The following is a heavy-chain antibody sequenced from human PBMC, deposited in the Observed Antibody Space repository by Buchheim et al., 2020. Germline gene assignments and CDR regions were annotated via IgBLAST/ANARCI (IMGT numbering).Heavy chain of an antibody. J-gene: IGHJ4*02. Sequence: QVQLVESGGGVVQPGRSLRLSCAASGFTFSSYGMHWVRQAPGKGLEWVAVISYDGSNKYYADSVKGRFTFPRDISKYTLYLQMNSLRAEDTAVYYCAKDKPRDCSGGSCYSGGFDYWGQGTL. CDR3: AKDKPRDCSGGSCYSGGFDY. CDR1: GFTFSSYG. CDR2: ISYDGSNK. D-gene: IGHD2-15*01. V-gene: IGHV3-30*18.